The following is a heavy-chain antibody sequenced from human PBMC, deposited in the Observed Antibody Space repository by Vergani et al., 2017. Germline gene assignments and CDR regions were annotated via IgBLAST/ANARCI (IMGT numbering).Heavy chain of an antibody. Sequence: EVQLVQSGAEVKKPGESLKISCQGSGYSITNYWIAWLRQRPGKGLEWMGIIYAGDSDVRYSPSFQGQVTMSVDKSLSTAYLQWSSLKASDTATYYCAKTHDXSSLYSSYNWFDPWGQGTQVTVSS. CDR3: AKTHDXSSLYSSYNWFDP. CDR2: IYAGDSDV. D-gene: IGHD3-3*01. J-gene: IGHJ5*02. CDR1: GYSITNYW. V-gene: IGHV5-51*03.